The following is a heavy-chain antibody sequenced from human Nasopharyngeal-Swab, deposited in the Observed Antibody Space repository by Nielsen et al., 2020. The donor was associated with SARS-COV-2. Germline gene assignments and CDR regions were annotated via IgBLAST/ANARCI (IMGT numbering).Heavy chain of an antibody. CDR1: GYTFTSYA. D-gene: IGHD4-17*01. CDR2: INAGNGNT. V-gene: IGHV1-3*01. J-gene: IGHJ4*02. Sequence: ASVKVSCKASGYTFTSYAMHWVRQAPGQRLEWMGWINAGNGNTKYSQKFQGRVTITRDTSASTAYMELGSLRSEDTAVYYCARDINWWLPDYGDYSYFDYWGQGTLVTVSS. CDR3: ARDINWWLPDYGDYSYFDY.